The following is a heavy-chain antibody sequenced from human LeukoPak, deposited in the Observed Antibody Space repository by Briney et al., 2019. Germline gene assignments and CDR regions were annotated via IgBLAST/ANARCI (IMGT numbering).Heavy chain of an antibody. D-gene: IGHD4-17*01. CDR1: GFTVSNNF. CDR3: ARESDGDYGYYYYGMDV. J-gene: IGHJ6*02. V-gene: IGHV3-66*01. CDR2: IYSGGST. Sequence: GGSLRLSCAASGFTVSNNFMSWVRQAPGKGLEWVSLIYSGGSTYYADSVQGRFTISRDNSKNTLYLQMNSLRAEDTAVYYCARESDGDYGYYYYGMDVWGQGTTVTVSS.